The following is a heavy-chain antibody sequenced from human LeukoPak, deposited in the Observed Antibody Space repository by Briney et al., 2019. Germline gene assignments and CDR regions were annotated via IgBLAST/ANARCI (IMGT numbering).Heavy chain of an antibody. D-gene: IGHD3-10*01. V-gene: IGHV3-21*01. J-gene: IGHJ4*02. CDR2: ISSSSSYI. CDR1: GFTVSRNY. CDR3: TPLLQVDY. Sequence: GGSLRLSCAASGFTVSRNYMSWVRQAPGKGLEWVSSISSSSSYIYYADSVKGRFTISRDNAKNSLYLQMNSLRAEDTAVYYCTPLLQVDYWGQGTLVTVSS.